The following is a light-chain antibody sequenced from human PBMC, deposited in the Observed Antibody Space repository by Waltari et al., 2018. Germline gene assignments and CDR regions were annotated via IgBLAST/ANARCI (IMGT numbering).Light chain of an antibody. CDR1: QGISRY. V-gene: IGKV1-8*01. J-gene: IGKJ2*01. CDR2: AES. Sequence: AIRITQSPSSLSASTGDRVTITCRASQGISRYLAWYQQKPGKAPNLLIYAESTLQSGVPSRFSGSGSGTEFTLTISCLQSEDFATYYCQQYYSYLTFGQGTKLEIK. CDR3: QQYYSYLT.